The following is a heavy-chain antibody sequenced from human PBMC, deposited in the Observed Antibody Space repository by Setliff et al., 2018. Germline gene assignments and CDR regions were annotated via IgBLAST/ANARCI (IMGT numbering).Heavy chain of an antibody. CDR1: GDSISRAYFY. Sequence: PSETLSLTCTVSGDSISRAYFYWSWIRQPAGKGLEWIGHIYTSWSTISNPSLKSRVTISLDTSNNQFSLSLSSVTAADSAVYYCARMSGFQYVDVWGKGTTVTVSS. CDR2: IYTSWST. CDR3: ARMSGFQYVDV. V-gene: IGHV4-61*09. D-gene: IGHD3-3*01. J-gene: IGHJ6*03.